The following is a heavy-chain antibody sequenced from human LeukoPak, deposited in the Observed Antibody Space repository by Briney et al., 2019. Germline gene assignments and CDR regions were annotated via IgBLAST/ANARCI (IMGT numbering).Heavy chain of an antibody. Sequence: GASVKVSCKASGYTFTSYGISWVRQAPGQGLEWMGWISAYNGNTNYAQKFQGRVTMTRNTSISTAYMELSSLRSEDTAVYYCARVRYSSGWFGYWGQGTLVTVSS. CDR3: ARVRYSSGWFGY. J-gene: IGHJ4*02. CDR1: GYTFTSYG. D-gene: IGHD6-19*01. CDR2: ISAYNGNT. V-gene: IGHV1-18*01.